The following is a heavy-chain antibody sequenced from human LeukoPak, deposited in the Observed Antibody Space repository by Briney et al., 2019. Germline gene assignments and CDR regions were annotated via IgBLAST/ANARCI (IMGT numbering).Heavy chain of an antibody. CDR3: AKDERYYYDSSGHGYFDY. CDR1: GFTFSTYT. D-gene: IGHD3-22*01. Sequence: GGSLRLSCAASGFTFSTYTMNWVRQAPGKGLEWVAFIRYDGSNKYYADSVKGRFTISRDNSKNTLYLQMNSLRAEDTAVYYCAKDERYYYDSSGHGYFDYWGQGTLVTVSS. CDR2: IRYDGSNK. J-gene: IGHJ4*02. V-gene: IGHV3-30*02.